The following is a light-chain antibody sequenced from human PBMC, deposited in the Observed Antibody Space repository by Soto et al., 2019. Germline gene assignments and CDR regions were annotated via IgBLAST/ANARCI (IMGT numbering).Light chain of an antibody. J-gene: IGKJ1*01. V-gene: IGKV3-11*01. CDR2: DAT. Sequence: EIVLTQSPATLSLSPGERATLYCRASQSVSTYLAWFQQVPGQAPRLLMYDATSRATGIPDRFRGSGSGTDFTLSISSLQSEDFAVYYCQQYNNWPPWTFGQGTKVDIK. CDR1: QSVSTY. CDR3: QQYNNWPPWT.